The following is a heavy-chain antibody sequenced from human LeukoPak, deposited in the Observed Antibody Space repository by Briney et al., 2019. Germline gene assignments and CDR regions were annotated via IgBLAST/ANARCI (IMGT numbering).Heavy chain of an antibody. CDR1: GFTFSSYW. CDR3: ARDIFYSSSWQNWFDP. D-gene: IGHD6-13*01. CDR2: IKQDGSEK. Sequence: HPGGSLRLSCAASGFTFSSYWMSWVRQAPGKGLEWVANIKQDGSEKYYVDSVKGRFTISRDNAKNSLYLQMNSLRAEDTAVYYCARDIFYSSSWQNWFDPWGQGTLVTVSS. V-gene: IGHV3-7*01. J-gene: IGHJ5*02.